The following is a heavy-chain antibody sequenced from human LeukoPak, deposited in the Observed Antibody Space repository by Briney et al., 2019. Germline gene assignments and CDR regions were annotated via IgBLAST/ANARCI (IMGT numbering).Heavy chain of an antibody. D-gene: IGHD5-12*01. CDR3: ARHTWQWLPFDD. Sequence: SETLSLTCTVSGGSISSSSYYWGWIRQPPGKGLEWIGSIYYSGTTHYNPSLKSRVTIAVDTSKNQFSLKLISVTAADTAIYYCARHTWQWLPFDDWGQGTQVTISS. V-gene: IGHV4-39*07. CDR2: IYYSGTT. CDR1: GGSISSSSYY. J-gene: IGHJ4*02.